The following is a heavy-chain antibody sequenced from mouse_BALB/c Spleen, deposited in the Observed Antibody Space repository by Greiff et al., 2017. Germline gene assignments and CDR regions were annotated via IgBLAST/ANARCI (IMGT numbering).Heavy chain of an antibody. Sequence: EVKLMESGGGLVQPGGSRKLSCAASGFTFSSFGMHWVRQAPEKGLEWVAYISSGSSTIYYADTVKGRFTISRDNPKNTLFLQMTSLRSEDTAMYYCARYQGYFDVWGAGTTVTVSS. V-gene: IGHV5-17*02. J-gene: IGHJ1*01. CDR1: GFTFSSFG. CDR2: ISSGSSTI. CDR3: ARYQGYFDV.